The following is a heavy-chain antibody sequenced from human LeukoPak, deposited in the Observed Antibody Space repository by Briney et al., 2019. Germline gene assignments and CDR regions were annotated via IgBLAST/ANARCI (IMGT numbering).Heavy chain of an antibody. J-gene: IGHJ4*02. CDR3: AKEGYCSSTSCFYFDY. D-gene: IGHD2-2*01. V-gene: IGHV3-9*01. Sequence: GRSLRLSCAASGFTFDDYAMHWVRQAPGKGLEWVSGISWNSGSIGYADSVKGRFTISRDNAKNSLYLQMNSLRAEDTALYYCAKEGYCSSTSCFYFDYWAREPWSPSPQ. CDR2: ISWNSGSI. CDR1: GFTFDDYA.